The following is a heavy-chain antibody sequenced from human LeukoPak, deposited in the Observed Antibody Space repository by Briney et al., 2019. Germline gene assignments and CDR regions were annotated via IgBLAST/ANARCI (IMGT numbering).Heavy chain of an antibody. CDR1: GGTFRSYA. J-gene: IGHJ3*02. D-gene: IGHD5-12*01. Sequence: SVQVSCQASGGTFRSYAISGVRQAPGQGLEGMGGIIPIFGTANYAQKFQGRVTITADKSTSTDYMELSSLRSKDTAVYYCARGTIVATSRGAFDIWGQGTMVTVSS. CDR3: ARGTIVATSRGAFDI. V-gene: IGHV1-69*06. CDR2: IIPIFGTA.